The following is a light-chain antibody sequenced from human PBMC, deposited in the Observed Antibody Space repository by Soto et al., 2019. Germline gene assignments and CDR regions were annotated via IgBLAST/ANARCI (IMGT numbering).Light chain of an antibody. CDR2: YDT. CDR1: NIGSKH. J-gene: IGLJ2*01. CDR3: HVWGSSRDHPL. V-gene: IGLV3-21*04. Sequence: SYELTQPPSVSVAPGKTARITCGGINIGSKHVHWYQQKPGQAPVLVIYYDTDRPSGIPERFSGSNSGNTATLTISRVEAGDEADYYCHVWGSSRDHPLFGGGTKLTVL.